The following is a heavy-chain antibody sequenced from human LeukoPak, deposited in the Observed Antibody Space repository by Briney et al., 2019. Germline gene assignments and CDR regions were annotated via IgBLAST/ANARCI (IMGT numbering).Heavy chain of an antibody. V-gene: IGHV4-4*02. CDR3: AISSYYRVWFDP. J-gene: IGHJ5*02. CDR2: IYHSGNT. Sequence: SETLSLTCVVSGTSISGSDWWSWVRQPPGKGLEWIGEIYHSGNTNYNPSLKSRVTISVDKSKNQFSLMLTSVTAADTAVYYCAISSYYRVWFDPWGQGTLVTVSS. D-gene: IGHD6-6*01. CDR1: GTSISGSDW.